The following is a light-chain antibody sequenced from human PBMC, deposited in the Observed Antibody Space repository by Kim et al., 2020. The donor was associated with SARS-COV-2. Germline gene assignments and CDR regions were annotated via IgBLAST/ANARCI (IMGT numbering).Light chain of an antibody. CDR3: AAWDDRQNSYWV. CDR1: SSNIGNNA. CDR2: YDD. Sequence: QSVLTQPLSVSGAPGQRVTISCSGSSSNIGNNAVNWYQQLPGKPPRVLIYYDDLVPSGVSDRFSGSKSGTSASLAISGLQAEDEAHYYCAAWDDRQNSYWVFGGGTQLTVL. V-gene: IGLV1-36*01. J-gene: IGLJ3*02.